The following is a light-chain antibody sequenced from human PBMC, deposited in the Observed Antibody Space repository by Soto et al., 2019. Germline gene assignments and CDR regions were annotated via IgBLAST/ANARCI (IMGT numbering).Light chain of an antibody. CDR3: CSYTGSSTLYV. CDR1: SSDVGGYNY. V-gene: IGLV2-11*01. CDR2: DVS. J-gene: IGLJ1*01. Sequence: QSALTQPRSVSGSPGQSVTISCAGTSSDVGGYNYVSWYQQHPGKAPKLMIYDVSNRPSGVPDRFSGSKSDNTASLTISGLQVEDEADYYCCSYTGSSTLYVFGPGTKVTVL.